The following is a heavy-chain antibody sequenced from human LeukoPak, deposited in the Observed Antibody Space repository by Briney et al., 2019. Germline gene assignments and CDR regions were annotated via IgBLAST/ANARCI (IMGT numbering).Heavy chain of an antibody. CDR1: GFTFSSYW. CDR3: ARLGSQGGVAALDY. CDR2: INSDGSST. D-gene: IGHD6-25*01. Sequence: GSLRLSCAASGFTFSSYWMHWVRQAPGKGLVWVSRINSDGSSTSYADSVKDRFTISRDNAKNTLYLQMNSLRAEDTAVYYCARLGSQGGVAALDYWGQGTLVTVSS. J-gene: IGHJ4*02. V-gene: IGHV3-74*01.